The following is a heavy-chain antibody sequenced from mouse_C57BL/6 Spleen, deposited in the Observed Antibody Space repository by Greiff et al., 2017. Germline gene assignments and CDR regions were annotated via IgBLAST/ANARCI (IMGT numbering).Heavy chain of an antibody. Sequence: QVQLQQPGAELVRPGSSVKLSCKASGYTFTSYWMDWVKQRPGQGLEWIGNIYPSDSETHYNQKFKDKATLTVDKSSSTAYMQLSSLTSEDSAVYYCARFGYEEDYARDYWGQGTSVTVSS. CDR3: ARFGYEEDYARDY. D-gene: IGHD2-14*01. CDR1: GYTFTSYW. V-gene: IGHV1-61*01. J-gene: IGHJ4*01. CDR2: IYPSDSET.